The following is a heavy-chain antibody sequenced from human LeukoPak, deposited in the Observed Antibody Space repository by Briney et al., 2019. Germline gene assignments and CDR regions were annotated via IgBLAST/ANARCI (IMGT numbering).Heavy chain of an antibody. J-gene: IGHJ6*03. CDR2: MNPNSGNT. D-gene: IGHD3-10*01. CDR1: GYTFTVYY. Sequence: GASVKVSCKASGYTFTVYYMHWVRQAPGQGLEWMGWMNPNSGNTGYAQKFQGRVTITRNTSISTAYMELSSLRSEDTAVYYCARRSSGYYMDVWGKGTTVTVSS. CDR3: ARRSSGYYMDV. V-gene: IGHV1-8*03.